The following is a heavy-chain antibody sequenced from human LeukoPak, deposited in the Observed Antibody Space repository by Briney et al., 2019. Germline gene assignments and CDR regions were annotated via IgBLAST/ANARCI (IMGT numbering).Heavy chain of an antibody. CDR1: GYTLTELS. CDR2: FDPEDGET. CDR3: ATRDRYQLLIGLDYYLDY. D-gene: IGHD2-2*01. V-gene: IGHV1-24*01. J-gene: IGHJ4*02. Sequence: ASVKVSCKVSGYTLTELSMHWVRQAPGKGLEWMGGFDPEDGETIYAQKFQGRVTMTEDTSTDTAYMELSSLRSEDTAVYYCATRDRYQLLIGLDYYLDYWGQGTLVTVSS.